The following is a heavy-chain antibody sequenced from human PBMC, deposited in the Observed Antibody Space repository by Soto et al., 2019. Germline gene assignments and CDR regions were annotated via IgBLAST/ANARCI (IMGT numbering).Heavy chain of an antibody. CDR1: GYTFTSYG. V-gene: IGHV1-18*01. CDR3: ARDIVVVPAALYFDY. CDR2: ISAYNGNT. J-gene: IGHJ4*02. D-gene: IGHD2-2*01. Sequence: ALVKVACKASGYTFTSYGISWVRQAPGQGLEWMGWISAYNGNTNYAQKLQGRVTMTTDTSTSTAYMELRSLRSDDTAVYYCARDIVVVPAALYFDYWGQGTLVTVSS.